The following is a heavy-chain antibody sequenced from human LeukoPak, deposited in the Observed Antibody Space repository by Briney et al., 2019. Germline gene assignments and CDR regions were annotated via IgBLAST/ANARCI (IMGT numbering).Heavy chain of an antibody. CDR1: GFTFSDHG. CDR3: VKDSTWRPFDY. D-gene: IGHD2-2*01. CDR2: IDGRAIVT. V-gene: IGHV3-23*01. Sequence: GGSLRVSCAASGFTFSDHGIHWVRQSPEKGLEWVSGIDGRAIVTYYADSVKGRFIISRDNSNNIASLHMSSLRVDDTAIYYCVKDSTWRPFDYWGRGILVTVSS. J-gene: IGHJ4*02.